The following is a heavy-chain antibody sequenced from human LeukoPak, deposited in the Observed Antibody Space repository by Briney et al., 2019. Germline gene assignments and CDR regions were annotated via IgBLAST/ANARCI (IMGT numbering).Heavy chain of an antibody. D-gene: IGHD3-10*01. V-gene: IGHV3-11*06. J-gene: IGHJ6*04. CDR2: ISSSSSYT. Sequence: GASLRLSCAASGFTFSDYYMSWIRQAPGKGLEWVSYISSSSSYTNYADSVKGRFTISRDNAKNSLYLQMNSLRAEDTAVYYCARPSSGIYYYGMDVWGKGTTVTVSS. CDR3: ARPSSGIYYYGMDV. CDR1: GFTFSDYY.